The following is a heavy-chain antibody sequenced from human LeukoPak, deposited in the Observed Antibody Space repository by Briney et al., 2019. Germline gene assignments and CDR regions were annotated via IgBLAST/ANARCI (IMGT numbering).Heavy chain of an antibody. CDR1: GGSFSGYY. CDR3: AASGGPINWFDP. J-gene: IGHJ5*02. V-gene: IGHV4-34*01. Sequence: PSETLSLTCAVYGGSFSGYYWGWIRQPPGKGLQWIGEITHNGYTNYNPALKSRVTISIDTSKNEFSLKVSSVTAADMAIYYCAASGGPINWFDPWGQGTPVAVSS. CDR2: ITHNGYT. D-gene: IGHD3-10*01.